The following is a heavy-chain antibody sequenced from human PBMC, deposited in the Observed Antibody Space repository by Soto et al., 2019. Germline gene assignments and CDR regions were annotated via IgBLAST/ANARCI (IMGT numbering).Heavy chain of an antibody. CDR1: GYTFTSYG. Sequence: QVQLVQSGAEVKKPGASVKVSCKASGYTFTSYGISWVRQAPGQGLEWMGWISAFNGNTNYAQKLQGRVTMTTDTSTSTAYMELRSLRSDDTAVYYCARDRLNYYDSSGRNGGTDMDVWGQGTTVTVSS. CDR2: ISAFNGNT. J-gene: IGHJ6*02. CDR3: ARDRLNYYDSSGRNGGTDMDV. D-gene: IGHD3-22*01. V-gene: IGHV1-18*01.